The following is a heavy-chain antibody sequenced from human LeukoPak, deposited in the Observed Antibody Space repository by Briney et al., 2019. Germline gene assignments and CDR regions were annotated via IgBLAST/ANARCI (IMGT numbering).Heavy chain of an antibody. J-gene: IGHJ4*02. D-gene: IGHD3-22*01. Sequence: GGSLRLSCAASGFTFSNYAMSWVRQAPGQGLQWVSSISGSGGSTYYADSVKGRFTISRDNSKNTLYLQMNSLRAEDTAVYYCAGSSGYYYIHLYYFDYWGQGTLVTVSS. CDR1: GFTFSNYA. V-gene: IGHV3-23*01. CDR2: ISGSGGST. CDR3: AGSSGYYYIHLYYFDY.